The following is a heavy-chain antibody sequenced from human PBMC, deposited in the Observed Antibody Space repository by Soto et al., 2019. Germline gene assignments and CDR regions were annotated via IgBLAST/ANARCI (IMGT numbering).Heavy chain of an antibody. V-gene: IGHV1-8*01. D-gene: IGHD2-21*01. CDR1: GYTFANYD. J-gene: IGHJ5*01. Sequence: QVQLVQSGAEVKTPGASVKVSCKASGYTFANYDINWVRQAPGQGLEWMGWMNPNSGNTGYAQKFQGRLTVTRDTALDVAHMELSSLRNEDTAVYYCARSDGYNFNWLDSWGQGTLVTVSA. CDR3: ARSDGYNFNWLDS. CDR2: MNPNSGNT.